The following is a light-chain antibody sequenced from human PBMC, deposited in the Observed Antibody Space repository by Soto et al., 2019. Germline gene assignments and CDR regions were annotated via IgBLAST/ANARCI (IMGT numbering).Light chain of an antibody. Sequence: EIVMTQSPVTLSVSPGERATLSCRASQSVNTNLAWYQQKPGQAPRLLIYGASTRATGVPARFSGSGSGTEFTLTIGSLQSEDFAVYFCQQYNNWPQTFGQGTNLEIK. CDR1: QSVNTN. CDR2: GAS. CDR3: QQYNNWPQT. J-gene: IGKJ2*01. V-gene: IGKV3-15*01.